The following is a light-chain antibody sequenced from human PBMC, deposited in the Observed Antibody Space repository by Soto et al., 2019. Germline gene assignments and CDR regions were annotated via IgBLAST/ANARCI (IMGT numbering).Light chain of an antibody. V-gene: IGKV3-15*01. CDR1: QSVSSN. Sequence: EIVMTQSPATLSVSPGERATLSCRASQSVSSNLAWYQQKPGQAPRLFIYGASTRATGIPARFSGSGSGTEFTLTISSLQSEDFAVYYCQQYNNWPPGTFGQGTKAEIK. CDR3: QQYNNWPPGT. J-gene: IGKJ1*01. CDR2: GAS.